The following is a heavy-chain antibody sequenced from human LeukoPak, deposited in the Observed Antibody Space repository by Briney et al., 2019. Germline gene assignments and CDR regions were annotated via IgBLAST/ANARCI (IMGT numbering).Heavy chain of an antibody. V-gene: IGHV4-39*01. CDR1: GGSISSSSYY. J-gene: IGHJ3*02. D-gene: IGHD5-12*01. Sequence: KSSETLSLTCTVSGGSISSSSYYSGWIRQPPGKGLEWIGSIYYSGSTYYNPSLKSRSTISVHTSKNQSTLKLSSVTAADTAVYYCARPRDSGSDRRDAFDIGGQGTRVTVSS. CDR2: IYYSGST. CDR3: ARPRDSGSDRRDAFDI.